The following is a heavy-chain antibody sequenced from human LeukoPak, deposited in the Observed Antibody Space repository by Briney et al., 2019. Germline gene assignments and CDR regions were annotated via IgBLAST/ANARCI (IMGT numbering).Heavy chain of an antibody. CDR2: IYTSGST. Sequence: SETLSLTCTVSGGSISSYYWSWIRQPAGKGLEWIGRIYTSGSTNYNPSLKSRVTMSVDTSKNQFSLKLSSVTAADTAVYYCARDKITIFGVVIMGNWFDPWGQGTLVTVSS. V-gene: IGHV4-4*07. J-gene: IGHJ5*02. CDR1: GGSISSYY. CDR3: ARDKITIFGVVIMGNWFDP. D-gene: IGHD3-3*01.